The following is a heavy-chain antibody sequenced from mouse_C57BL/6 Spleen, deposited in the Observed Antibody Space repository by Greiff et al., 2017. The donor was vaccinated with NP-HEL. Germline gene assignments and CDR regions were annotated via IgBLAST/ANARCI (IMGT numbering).Heavy chain of an antibody. CDR2: ILPGSGST. D-gene: IGHD1-1*01. V-gene: IGHV1-9*01. CDR1: GYTFTGYW. CDR3: ARRARYYGSRYEYFDV. Sequence: QVQLQQSGAELMKPGASVKLSCKATGYTFTGYWIEWVKQRPGHGLEWIGEILPGSGSTNYNEKFKGKATFTADTSSNTAYMQLSSLTTEDSAICYCARRARYYGSRYEYFDVWGTGTTVTVSS. J-gene: IGHJ1*03.